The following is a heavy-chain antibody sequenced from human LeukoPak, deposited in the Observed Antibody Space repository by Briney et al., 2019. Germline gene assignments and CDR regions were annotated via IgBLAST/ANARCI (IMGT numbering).Heavy chain of an antibody. V-gene: IGHV4-59*01. CDR2: TYYSGST. J-gene: IGHJ2*01. CDR3: ASAVPLGHYDTSGYYRYWYFDL. D-gene: IGHD3-22*01. CDR1: GGSISSYH. Sequence: PSETLSLTCTVSGGSISSYHWSWIRQSPEKGLEWIGYTYYSGSTTYNPSLKSRVTISEDTSNNQFSLKLTSVTAADTAVYYCASAVPLGHYDTSGYYRYWYFDLWGRGTLVTVSS.